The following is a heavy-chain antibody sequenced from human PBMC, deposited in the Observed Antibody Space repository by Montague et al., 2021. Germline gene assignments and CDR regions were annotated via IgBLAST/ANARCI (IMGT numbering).Heavy chain of an antibody. V-gene: IGHV3-9*01. D-gene: IGHD3-3*01. J-gene: IGHJ4*02. CDR1: GFIFNNYV. Sequence: SLRPSCAASGFIFNNYVMNWVRQAPAKGLEWVSGINGNSINIDYADSVKGRFTISRDNAKNSLYLQMNSLRAEDTAFYYCVKDTRDYYPDFWGQGILVTVSS. CDR2: INGNSINI. CDR3: VKDTRDYYPDF.